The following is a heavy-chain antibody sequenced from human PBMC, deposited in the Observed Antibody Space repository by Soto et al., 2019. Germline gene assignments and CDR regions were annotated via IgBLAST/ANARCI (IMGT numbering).Heavy chain of an antibody. J-gene: IGHJ4*01. Sequence: QVQLVQSGAEVKKPGASVRISCKASGYTFTNFYMHCVRQAPGQGLEWMAMINPRDGGSYYAQHLQGRVTLTRDTSTSTVDLDLSTLKSEDTAVYYCARDQGAVAGTGSDFWGHGTLVTVSS. V-gene: IGHV1-46*01. D-gene: IGHD6-19*01. CDR1: GYTFTNFY. CDR3: ARDQGAVAGTGSDF. CDR2: INPRDGGS.